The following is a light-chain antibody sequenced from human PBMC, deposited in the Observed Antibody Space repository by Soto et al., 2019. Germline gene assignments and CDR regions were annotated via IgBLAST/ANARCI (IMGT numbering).Light chain of an antibody. CDR3: AAWHDSLNGPV. J-gene: IGLJ2*01. V-gene: IGLV1-44*01. Sequence: QSVLTQPPSASGTPGQRVTISCSGGSSNIGSHTVNWYQDLPGTAPKLLIYSNNQRPSGVPDRFSGSVSGTSASLAISGLQSEDEADYYCAAWHDSLNGPVFGGGTKLTVL. CDR1: SSNIGSHT. CDR2: SNN.